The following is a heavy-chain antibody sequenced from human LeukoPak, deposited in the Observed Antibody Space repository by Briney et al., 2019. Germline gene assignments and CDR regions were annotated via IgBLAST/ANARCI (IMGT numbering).Heavy chain of an antibody. J-gene: IGHJ4*02. Sequence: GRSLRLSCAASGFTFSSYGMLWVRQAPGKELEWVAVISYDGSNKYYADSVKGRFTISRDNSKNTLYLQMNSLRAEDTAVYYCGGTPYSSSLHYFDYWGQGTLVTVSS. CDR3: GGTPYSSSLHYFDY. D-gene: IGHD6-13*01. CDR2: ISYDGSNK. CDR1: GFTFSSYG. V-gene: IGHV3-30*03.